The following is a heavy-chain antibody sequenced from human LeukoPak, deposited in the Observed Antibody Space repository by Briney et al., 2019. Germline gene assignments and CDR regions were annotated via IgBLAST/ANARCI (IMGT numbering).Heavy chain of an antibody. D-gene: IGHD3-10*01. J-gene: IGHJ6*03. CDR2: ISSSSSYI. Sequence: GGSLRLSCAASGFTFSSYGMHWVRQAPGKGLEWVSSISSSSSYIYYADSVKGRFTISRDNAKNSLYLQMNSLRAEDTAVYYCAKESGSGSYCQHYYMDVWGKGTTVTVSS. CDR1: GFTFSSYG. V-gene: IGHV3-21*04. CDR3: AKESGSGSYCQHYYMDV.